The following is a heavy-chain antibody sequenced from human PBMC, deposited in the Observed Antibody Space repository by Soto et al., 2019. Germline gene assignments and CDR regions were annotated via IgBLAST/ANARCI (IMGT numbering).Heavy chain of an antibody. Sequence: QVQLVESGGGVVQPGRSLRLSCAASGITFSSYGMHWVRQAPGKGLEWVALISYDGSNKYYADSVKGRFTISRDNSKNTLYLQMNSLRAEDTAVYYCAKDVYYYDSCGVYWGQGTLVTVSS. CDR1: GITFSSYG. V-gene: IGHV3-30*18. CDR2: ISYDGSNK. CDR3: AKDVYYYDSCGVY. J-gene: IGHJ4*02. D-gene: IGHD3-22*01.